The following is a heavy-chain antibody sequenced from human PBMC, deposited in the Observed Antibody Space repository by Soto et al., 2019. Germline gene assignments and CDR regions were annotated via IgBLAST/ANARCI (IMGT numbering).Heavy chain of an antibody. Sequence: PGGSLRLSCAASGFTFSDYYLNWIRQAPGKGLEWVSYISSGSGGSTYYADSVKGRFTISRDNSKNTLYLQMNSLRAEDTAVYYCAKDQGSSWYEIDYWGQGTLVTVSS. J-gene: IGHJ4*02. CDR2: ISSGSGGST. CDR3: AKDQGSSWYEIDY. V-gene: IGHV3-23*01. D-gene: IGHD6-13*01. CDR1: GFTFSDYY.